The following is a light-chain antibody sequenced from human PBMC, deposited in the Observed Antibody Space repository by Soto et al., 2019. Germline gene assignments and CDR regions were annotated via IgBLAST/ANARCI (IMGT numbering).Light chain of an antibody. Sequence: DIVMTQSPATLSVSAGETATLSCRASEDVSITLAWYQQKPGQSPRLLIYDVSTRATGIPARFSGSGSGTEFTLTISDLQAEDFAVYYWQQYNKGPPLTFRQGTKLDIK. J-gene: IGKJ1*01. CDR2: DVS. V-gene: IGKV3-15*01. CDR1: EDVSIT. CDR3: QQYNKGPPLT.